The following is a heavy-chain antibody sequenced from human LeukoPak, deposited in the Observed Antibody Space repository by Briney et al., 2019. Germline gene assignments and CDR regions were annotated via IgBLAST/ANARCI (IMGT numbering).Heavy chain of an antibody. J-gene: IGHJ4*02. V-gene: IGHV3-21*01. CDR1: GFSFKNYE. CDR3: ARDHSSGRYFDF. D-gene: IGHD3-22*01. CDR2: ISGSSTYI. Sequence: GGSLRLSCAASGFSFKNYEMNWVRQAPGKGLEWVSSISGSSTYIDYADSVKGRFTISRDNAKNALYLQMDSPRAEDTAVYYCARDHSSGRYFDFWGQGTLVTVSS.